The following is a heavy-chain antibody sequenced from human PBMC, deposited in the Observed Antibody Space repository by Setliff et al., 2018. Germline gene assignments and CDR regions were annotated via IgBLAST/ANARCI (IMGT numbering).Heavy chain of an antibody. J-gene: IGHJ4*02. CDR1: GYSISSGYI. CDR3: ARSFSRREKFLLDY. V-gene: IGHV4-38-2*02. Sequence: SETLSLTCTVSGYSISSGYIWGWIRQPPGKGLEWVGNIGHTGSINYNPSLKGRLTISRDTSKNQVSLKLNSVTAADTAVYYCARSFSRREKFLLDYWGQGALVTVSS. CDR2: IGHTGSI.